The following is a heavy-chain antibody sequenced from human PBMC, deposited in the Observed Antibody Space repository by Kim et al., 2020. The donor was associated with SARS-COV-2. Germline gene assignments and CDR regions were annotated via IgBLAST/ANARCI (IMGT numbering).Heavy chain of an antibody. V-gene: IGHV1-69*13. CDR2: IIPIFGTA. J-gene: IGHJ6*02. CDR1: GGTFSSYA. Sequence: SVKVSCKASGGTFSSYAISWVRQAPGQGLEWMGGIIPIFGTANYAQKFQGRVTITADESTSTAYMELSSLRSEDTAVYYCAGLDYYGSGSYSYGMDVWGQGTTVTVSS. CDR3: AGLDYYGSGSYSYGMDV. D-gene: IGHD3-10*01.